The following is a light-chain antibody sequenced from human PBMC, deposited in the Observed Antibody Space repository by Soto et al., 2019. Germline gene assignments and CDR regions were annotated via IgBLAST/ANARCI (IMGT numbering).Light chain of an antibody. CDR3: CSYAGSTTHYV. V-gene: IGLV2-14*03. Sequence: QSVLTQPASVSGSPGQSITISCTGTSSDVGGYNYVSWYQHHPGKVPQLMIYDVSNRPSGVSNRFSGSKSGNTASLTISGLQAEDEADYYCCSYAGSTTHYVFGTGTKVTVL. CDR1: SSDVGGYNY. J-gene: IGLJ1*01. CDR2: DVS.